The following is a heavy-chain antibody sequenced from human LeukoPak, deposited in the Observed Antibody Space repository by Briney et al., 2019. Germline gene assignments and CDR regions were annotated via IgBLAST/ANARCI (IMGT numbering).Heavy chain of an antibody. Sequence: ASVKVSCKASGYTYTSYDINWVRQATGQGLEWMGWMNPNSGNTGYAQKFQGRVTITRNTSISTAYMELSSLRSEDTAVYYCARGKKGGYYYYYYYYMDVWGKGTTVTVSS. J-gene: IGHJ6*03. V-gene: IGHV1-8*03. CDR3: ARGKKGGYYYYYYYYMDV. CDR2: MNPNSGNT. CDR1: GYTYTSYD. D-gene: IGHD6-25*01.